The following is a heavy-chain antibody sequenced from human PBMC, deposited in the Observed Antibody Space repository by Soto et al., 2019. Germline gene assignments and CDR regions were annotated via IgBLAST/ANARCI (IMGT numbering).Heavy chain of an antibody. Sequence: EVQLLESAGGLVQPGGSLRLSCAASGFTFSFYAMSWVRQAPGKGLEWVSAISGSGRSTYYADSVKGRFTISRDNSKNTVYLQMNILRAEDTAVSYCAKDRHYYDSSGYYYAFDYWGQGTLVTVSS. J-gene: IGHJ4*02. CDR3: AKDRHYYDSSGYYYAFDY. CDR2: ISGSGRST. V-gene: IGHV3-23*01. CDR1: GFTFSFYA. D-gene: IGHD3-22*01.